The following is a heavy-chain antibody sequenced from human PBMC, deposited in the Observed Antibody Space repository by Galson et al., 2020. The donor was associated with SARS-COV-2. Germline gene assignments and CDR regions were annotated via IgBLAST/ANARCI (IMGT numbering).Heavy chain of an antibody. CDR1: GYTFSSYA. Sequence: ASVKVSCKASGYTFSSYAMYWVRQAPGQRLEWMGWINAGNGDTKYSQKFQGRVTITRDTSASIAYMELNSLTSEDTAVYYCARGVGVQIAVGIIGLEGDYYYYMDVWGKGTTVTVSS. CDR3: ARGVGVQIAVGIIGLEGDYYYYMDV. CDR2: INAGNGDT. V-gene: IGHV1-3*01. D-gene: IGHD6-13*01. J-gene: IGHJ6*03.